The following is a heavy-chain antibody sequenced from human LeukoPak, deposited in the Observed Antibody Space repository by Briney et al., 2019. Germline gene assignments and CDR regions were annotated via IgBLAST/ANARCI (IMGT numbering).Heavy chain of an antibody. D-gene: IGHD6-13*01. CDR1: GYTFTGYY. J-gene: IGHJ4*02. V-gene: IGHV1-2*02. Sequence: ASVKVSCKASGYTFTGYYMHWVRQAPGQGLEWMGWINPNSGGTNYAQKFQGRVTMTRDTSISTAYMELSRLRSDDTAVYYCARDFSSSWVAVDYWGQGTLVPSPQ. CDR2: INPNSGGT. CDR3: ARDFSSSWVAVDY.